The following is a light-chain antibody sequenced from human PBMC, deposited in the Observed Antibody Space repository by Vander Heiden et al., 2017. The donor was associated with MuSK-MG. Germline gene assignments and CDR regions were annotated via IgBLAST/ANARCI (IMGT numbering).Light chain of an antibody. CDR2: DAS. Sequence: DTHMTQSPSSLSASVGDRVIITCQASQDISKYLNWYQQKPGKAPKVLIYDASTLETGVPSRFSGSGSGTDFTFTISSLQPEDIATYYCQQYDNLPLTFGGGTKVEIK. J-gene: IGKJ4*01. V-gene: IGKV1-33*01. CDR1: QDISKY. CDR3: QQYDNLPLT.